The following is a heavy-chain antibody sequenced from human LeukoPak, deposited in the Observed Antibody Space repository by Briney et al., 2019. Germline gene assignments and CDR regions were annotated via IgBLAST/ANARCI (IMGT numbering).Heavy chain of an antibody. J-gene: IGHJ4*02. CDR2: IYYTGST. Sequence: SETLSLTCAVSSDSISSSNWWSWVRQPPGKGLEWIGEIYYTGSTNYNPSLKSRVTISIDRSKNQFSLKVSSVTAADTAVYYCASLATAASRGYFDYWGQGTLVTVSS. D-gene: IGHD6-13*01. V-gene: IGHV4-4*02. CDR1: SDSISSSNW. CDR3: ASLATAASRGYFDY.